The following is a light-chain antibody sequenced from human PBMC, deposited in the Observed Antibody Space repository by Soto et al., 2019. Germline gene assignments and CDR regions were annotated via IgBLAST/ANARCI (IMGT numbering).Light chain of an antibody. V-gene: IGLV1-44*01. Sequence: QSVLTQTPSASGTPGQRVNISCSGSSSNIGSNNVNWYQQLPGTAPKLLIYSNNQRPSGVPDRFSGSKSGTSASLAISGLQSEDEADYYCEAWDDSLNGVVYGRGTKLTVL. CDR1: SSNIGSNN. J-gene: IGLJ2*01. CDR2: SNN. CDR3: EAWDDSLNGVV.